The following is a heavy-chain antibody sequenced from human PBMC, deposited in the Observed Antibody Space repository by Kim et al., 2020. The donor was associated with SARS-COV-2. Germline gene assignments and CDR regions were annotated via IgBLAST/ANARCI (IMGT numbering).Heavy chain of an antibody. V-gene: IGHV4-61*01. J-gene: IGHJ2*01. CDR2: MSSSGIT. CDR3: AKASGWLSDL. Sequence: SETLSLTCSVSGGSVSSGSYYWNWIRQPPGKGLEWIGFMSSSGITNYNPSLKSRVTISIDTHRNQFSLKLSSVSAADTAVYYCAKASGWLSDLWGRDSLVTVSS. D-gene: IGHD5-12*01. CDR1: GGSVSSGSYY.